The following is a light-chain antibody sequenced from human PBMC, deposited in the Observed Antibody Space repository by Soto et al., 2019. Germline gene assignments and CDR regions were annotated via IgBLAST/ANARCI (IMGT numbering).Light chain of an antibody. V-gene: IGKV4-1*01. CDR2: WAS. J-gene: IGKJ3*01. CDR3: QQYYTTPPC. Sequence: DIVMTQSPDSLAVSLGERATVNCKSSQSVLYTSNNKNYLAWYQQKPGQPPKLLIYWASTRESGVPDRFSGSGSGTDFTLTISSLQAEDVAVYYCQQYYTTPPCVGPGTKVDSK. CDR1: QSVLYTSNNKNY.